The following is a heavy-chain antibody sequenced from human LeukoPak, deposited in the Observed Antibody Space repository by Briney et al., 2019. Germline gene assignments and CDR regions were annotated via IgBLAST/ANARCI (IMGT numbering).Heavy chain of an antibody. CDR2: IYYSGST. Sequence: PSETLSLTCTVSGGSISSSSYYWGWIRQPPGKGLEWIGSIYYSGSTYYNPSLKSRVTISVDTSKNQFSLKLSSVTAADTAVYYCARWRVQLWLPKVAFFDYWGQGTLVTVSS. CDR1: GGSISSSSYY. CDR3: ARWRVQLWLPKVAFFDY. D-gene: IGHD5-18*01. J-gene: IGHJ4*02. V-gene: IGHV4-39*07.